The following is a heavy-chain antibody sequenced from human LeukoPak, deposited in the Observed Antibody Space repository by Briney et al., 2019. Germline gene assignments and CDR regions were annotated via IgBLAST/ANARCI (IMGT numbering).Heavy chain of an antibody. D-gene: IGHD3-22*01. CDR1: GYTFTSYG. CDR2: ISAYNGNT. CDR3: AREDYYDTSGYYFPGSIHVFDI. Sequence: ASVKVSCKASGYTFTSYGISWVRQAPGQGLEWMGWISAYNGNTNYAQKFQGRVTMTTDTSTTTAYMELRSLRSDDTAVYYCAREDYYDTSGYYFPGSIHVFDIWGQETMVTVSS. J-gene: IGHJ3*02. V-gene: IGHV1-18*01.